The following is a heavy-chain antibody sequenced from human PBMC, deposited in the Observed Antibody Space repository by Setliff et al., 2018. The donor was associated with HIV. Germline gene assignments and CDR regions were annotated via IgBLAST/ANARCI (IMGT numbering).Heavy chain of an antibody. D-gene: IGHD3-22*01. Sequence: PSETLSLTCAVYGGSLSGDYWSWIRQPPGKGLEWIGEINQSGSTNYNPSLKSRVIISVDTSKNQLSLKLSPVTAADTAMYYCARGRGRTFYYDSSGSRAFDIWGQGTMVTVSS. V-gene: IGHV4-34*01. J-gene: IGHJ3*02. CDR3: ARGRGRTFYYDSSGSRAFDI. CDR1: GGSLSGDY. CDR2: INQSGST.